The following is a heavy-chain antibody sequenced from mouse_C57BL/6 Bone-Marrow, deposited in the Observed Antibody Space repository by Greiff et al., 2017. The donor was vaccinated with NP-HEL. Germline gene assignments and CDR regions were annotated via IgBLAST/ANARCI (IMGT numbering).Heavy chain of an antibody. CDR1: GYTFTSYW. Sequence: VQLQESGAELAKPGASVKLSCKASGYTFTSYWMHWVKQRPGQGLEWIGYINPSSGYTKYNQKFKDKATLTADKSSSTAYMQLSSLTYEDSAVYDCARGYYGSSPYWYFDVWGTGTTVTVSS. CDR2: INPSSGYT. J-gene: IGHJ1*03. V-gene: IGHV1-7*01. CDR3: ARGYYGSSPYWYFDV. D-gene: IGHD1-1*01.